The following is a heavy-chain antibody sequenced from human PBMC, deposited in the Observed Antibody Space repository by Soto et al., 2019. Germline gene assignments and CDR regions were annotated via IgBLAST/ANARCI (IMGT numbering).Heavy chain of an antibody. CDR2: INAGNGNT. D-gene: IGHD2-2*01. V-gene: IGHV1-3*01. CDR1: GYTFTSYA. Sequence: GASVKVSCKASGYTFTSYAMHWVRQAPGQRLEWMGWINAGNGNTKYSQEFQGRVTITRDTSASTAYMELSSLRSEDTAVYYCARDCSTSCYAWFDPWGQGTLVTVSS. CDR3: ARDCSTSCYAWFDP. J-gene: IGHJ5*02.